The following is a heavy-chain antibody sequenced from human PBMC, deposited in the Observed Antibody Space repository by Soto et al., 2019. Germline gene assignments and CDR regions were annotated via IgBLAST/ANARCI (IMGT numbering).Heavy chain of an antibody. CDR2: IIPIFGTA. Sequence: ASVKVSCKASGGTFSSYAITWVRQAPGQGLEWMGGIIPIFGTANYAQKFQGRVTITADESTGTAYMALSSLRSGDTAVYYCARDTAGIAVAGTLDYWGQGTLVTVSS. CDR3: ARDTAGIAVAGTLDY. D-gene: IGHD6-19*01. CDR1: GGTFSSYA. V-gene: IGHV1-69*13. J-gene: IGHJ4*02.